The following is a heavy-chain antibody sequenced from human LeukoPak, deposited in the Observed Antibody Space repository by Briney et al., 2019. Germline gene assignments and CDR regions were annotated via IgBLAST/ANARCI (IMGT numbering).Heavy chain of an antibody. CDR2: IIPIFGTA. V-gene: IGHV1-69*13. CDR1: GGTFSSYA. J-gene: IGHJ4*02. CDR3: ATGPGLQEEYYYDSSGYYL. Sequence: SVKVSCKASGGTFSSYAISWVRQAPGQGLEWMGGIIPIFGTANYAQKFQGRVTITAGESTSTAYMELSSLRSEDTAVYYCATGPGLQEEYYYDSSGYYLWGQGTLVTVSS. D-gene: IGHD3-22*01.